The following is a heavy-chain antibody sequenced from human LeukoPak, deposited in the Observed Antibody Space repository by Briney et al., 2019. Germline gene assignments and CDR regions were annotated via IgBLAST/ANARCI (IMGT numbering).Heavy chain of an antibody. J-gene: IGHJ4*02. V-gene: IGHV3-30-3*01. D-gene: IGHD5-18*01. Sequence: AGSSLRLSCAAPGFTFSSYAMHWVRQAPGKGLEWVAVISYVGSNKYYADSVKGRFTISRDNSKNTLYLQMNSLRAEDTAVYYCASDPEGIQLWAPGLDYWGQGTLVTVSS. CDR3: ASDPEGIQLWAPGLDY. CDR1: GFTFSSYA. CDR2: ISYVGSNK.